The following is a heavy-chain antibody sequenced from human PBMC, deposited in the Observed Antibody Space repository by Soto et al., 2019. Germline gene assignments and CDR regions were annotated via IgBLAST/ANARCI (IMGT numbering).Heavy chain of an antibody. J-gene: IGHJ6*02. CDR3: ASRTWDYYYYGMDV. CDR1: GGSISSSSYY. Sequence: SETLSLTCTVSGGSISSSSYYWGWIRQPPGKGLEWIGSIYYSGSTYYNPSLKSRVTISVDTSKNQFSLKLSSVTAADTAVYYCASRTWDYYYYGMDVWGQGTTVTVSS. V-gene: IGHV4-39*01. CDR2: IYYSGST.